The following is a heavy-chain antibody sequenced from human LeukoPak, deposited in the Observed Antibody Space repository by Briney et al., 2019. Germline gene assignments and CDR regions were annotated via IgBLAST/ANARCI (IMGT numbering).Heavy chain of an antibody. CDR2: INHSGST. CDR3: ARGRGIIAARPGPN. V-gene: IGHV4-34*01. Sequence: PSETLSLTCAAYGGSFSGYYWSWIRQPPGKGLEWIGEINHSGSTNYNPSLKSRVTISVDTSKNQFSLKLSSVTAADTAVYYCARGRGIIAARPGPNWGQGTLVTVSS. CDR1: GGSFSGYY. D-gene: IGHD6-6*01. J-gene: IGHJ4*02.